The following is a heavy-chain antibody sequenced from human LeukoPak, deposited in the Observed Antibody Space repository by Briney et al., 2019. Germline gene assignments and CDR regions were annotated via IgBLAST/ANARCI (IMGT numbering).Heavy chain of an antibody. J-gene: IGHJ6*02. V-gene: IGHV4-59*08. CDR2: IYYSGST. D-gene: IGHD3-10*01. CDR1: GGSISSYY. CDR3: ARQSYYGSGSPAYYYYGMDV. Sequence: SETLSLTCTVSGGSISSYYWSWIRQPPGKGLEWIGYIYYSGSTNYNPSLKSRVTISVDTSKDQFSLKLSSVTAADTAVYYCARQSYYGSGSPAYYYYGMDVWGQGTTVTVSS.